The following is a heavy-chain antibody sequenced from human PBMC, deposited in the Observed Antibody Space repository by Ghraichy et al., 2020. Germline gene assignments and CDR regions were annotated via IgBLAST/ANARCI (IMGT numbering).Heavy chain of an antibody. CDR1: GFTFSSYG. V-gene: IGHV3-30*18. D-gene: IGHD2-2*01. CDR3: AKDLKAFRATVVPAARGWGQYYYYGMDV. J-gene: IGHJ6*02. Sequence: GGSLRLTCAASGFTFSSYGMHWVRQAPGKGLEWVAVISYDGSNKYYADSVKGRFTISRDNSKNTLYLQMNSLRAEDTAVYYCAKDLKAFRATVVPAARGWGQYYYYGMDVWGQGTTVTVSS. CDR2: ISYDGSNK.